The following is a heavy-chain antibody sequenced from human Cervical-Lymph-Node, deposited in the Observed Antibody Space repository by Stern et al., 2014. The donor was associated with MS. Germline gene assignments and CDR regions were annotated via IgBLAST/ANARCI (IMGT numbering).Heavy chain of an antibody. Sequence: VQLVESGGGVVQPGRSRRLSCSASGFTFSAYTMHWVRQAPGKGLEWVALMAHNGNDKYYADSVKGRFTVSRDNSKNTLYLQIDSLRADDTAVYYCATDGKYLSHYNNGMDVWGQGTTVTVS. D-gene: IGHD3-10*01. CDR1: GFTFSAYT. V-gene: IGHV3-30*04. CDR3: ATDGKYLSHYNNGMDV. J-gene: IGHJ6*02. CDR2: MAHNGNDK.